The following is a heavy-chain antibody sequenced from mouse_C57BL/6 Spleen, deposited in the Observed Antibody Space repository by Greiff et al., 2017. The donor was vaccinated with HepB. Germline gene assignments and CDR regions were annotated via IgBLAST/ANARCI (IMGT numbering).Heavy chain of an antibody. CDR2: IRSKSNNYAT. Sequence: EVKLVESGGGLVQPKGSLKLSCAASGFSFNTYAMNWVRQAPGKGLEWVARIRSKSNNYATYYADSVKDRFTISRDDSESMLYLQMNNLKTEDTAMYYCVRHGPQLTGFDYWGQGTTLTVSS. CDR3: VRHGPQLTGFDY. V-gene: IGHV10-1*01. J-gene: IGHJ2*01. D-gene: IGHD4-1*01. CDR1: GFSFNTYA.